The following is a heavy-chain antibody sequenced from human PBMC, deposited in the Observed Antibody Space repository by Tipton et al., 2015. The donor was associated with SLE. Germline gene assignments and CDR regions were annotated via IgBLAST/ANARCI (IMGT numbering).Heavy chain of an antibody. V-gene: IGHV4-59*01. Sequence: TLSLTCTVSGGSISSYYWSWIRQPPGKGLEWIGYIYYSGSTNYNPSLKSRVTISVDTSKNQFSLKLSSVTAADTAAYYCARLGTGIFDYWGQGTLVTVSS. D-gene: IGHD1-1*01. CDR1: GGSISSYY. CDR2: IYYSGST. J-gene: IGHJ4*02. CDR3: ARLGTGIFDY.